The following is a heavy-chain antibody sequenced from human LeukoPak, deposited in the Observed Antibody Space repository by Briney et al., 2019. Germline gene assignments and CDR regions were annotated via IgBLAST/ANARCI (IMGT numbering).Heavy chain of an antibody. D-gene: IGHD6-19*01. J-gene: IGHJ5*02. CDR3: ARGQPEEQWLVVGNWFDP. Sequence: SETLSLTCTVSGGSIRSYYWSWIRQPPGKGLEWIGYIYYSGSTNYNPSLKSRVTISVDTSKNQFSLKLSSVTAADTAVYYCARGQPEEQWLVVGNWFDPWGQGTLVTVSS. CDR1: GGSIRSYY. V-gene: IGHV4-59*01. CDR2: IYYSGST.